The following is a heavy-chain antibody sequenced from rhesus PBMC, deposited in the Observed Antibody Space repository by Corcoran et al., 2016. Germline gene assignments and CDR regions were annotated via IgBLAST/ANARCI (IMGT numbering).Heavy chain of an antibody. CDR3: STGYFRLDY. CDR2: NNPSNGNT. V-gene: IGHV1-200*01. J-gene: IGHJ4*01. D-gene: IGHD3-3*01. Sequence: QVQLVQSGAEVKKPGASVKLSCKASGYTFPHYNLKWVRQAPGQGLEWMGCNNPSNGNTGYAQKFQGRVTMTRDTSTSTAYIELSSLRSEDTAVYYCSTGYFRLDYWGQGVLVTVSS. CDR1: GYTFPHYN.